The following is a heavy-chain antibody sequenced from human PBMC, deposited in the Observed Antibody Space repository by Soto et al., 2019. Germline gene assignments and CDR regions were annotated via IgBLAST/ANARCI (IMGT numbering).Heavy chain of an antibody. CDR1: GGTFNNYG. CDR2: IIPIFGTS. D-gene: IGHD2-8*01. V-gene: IGHV1-69*06. J-gene: IGHJ4*02. Sequence: QVQLVQSGAEVKKPGSSVKVSCKASGGTFNNYGISWVRQAPGQGLEWMGGIIPIFGTSSYTQKFQGRVTIGGDKSTDTAYMELRSLRSEDTAVYFCARDMSFCTNGVCYKHLDYWGQGTLVTVSS. CDR3: ARDMSFCTNGVCYKHLDY.